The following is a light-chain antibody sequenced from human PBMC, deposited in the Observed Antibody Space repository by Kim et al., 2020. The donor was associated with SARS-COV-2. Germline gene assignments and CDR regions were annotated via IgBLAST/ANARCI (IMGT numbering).Light chain of an antibody. CDR1: QSIGGC. Sequence: IQLTQSPSTLSASVGDRVTITCRASQSIGGCLAWYQQKPGKAPKLLIHDATSVESGVPSRFSGSGSETEFTLTISSLQPDDFATYYCQHHNTYPITFGQGTRLEIK. J-gene: IGKJ5*01. V-gene: IGKV1-5*01. CDR2: DAT. CDR3: QHHNTYPIT.